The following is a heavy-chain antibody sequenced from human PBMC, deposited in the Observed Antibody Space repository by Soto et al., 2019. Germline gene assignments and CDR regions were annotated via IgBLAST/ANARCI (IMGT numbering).Heavy chain of an antibody. CDR1: GGSVSSGSYY. D-gene: IGHD2-2*01. J-gene: IGHJ5*02. V-gene: IGHV4-61*01. CDR3: ARGVRTGFLYAGWFDP. Sequence: SETLSLTCTVSGGSVSSGSYYWSWIRQPPGKGLEWIGYIYYSGSTNYNPSLKSRFTISVDTSKNQFSLKLSSVTAADTAVYYCARGVRTGFLYAGWFDPWGQGTLVTVSS. CDR2: IYYSGST.